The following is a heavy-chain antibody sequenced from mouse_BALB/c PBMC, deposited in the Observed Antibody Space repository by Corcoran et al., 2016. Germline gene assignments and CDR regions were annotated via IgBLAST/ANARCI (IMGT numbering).Heavy chain of an antibody. CDR1: GFNIKDTY. J-gene: IGHJ1*01. V-gene: IGHV14-3*02. CDR3: SRWDWYFDV. CDR2: IDPANGNT. Sequence: EVQLQQSGAELVKPGASVKLSCTASGFNIKDTYMHWVKQRPEQGLEWIGRIDPANGNTKYDPKFQGKATITADTSSNTDYLQLSSLTSEDTAVYYCSRWDWYFDVWCAGTTFTVSS.